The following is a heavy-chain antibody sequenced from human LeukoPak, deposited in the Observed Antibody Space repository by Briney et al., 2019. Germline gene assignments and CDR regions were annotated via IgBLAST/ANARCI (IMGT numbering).Heavy chain of an antibody. CDR3: ARSEDYGLDV. V-gene: IGHV1-2*02. Sequence: GASVTVSCKSSGYTFTGYFIHWVRQAPGQGLEWMGWINPKSGGTNYAQKFQGRVTMTGDTSISTTYMELTRLKSDDTAVYFCARSEDYGLDVWGQGTTVIVSS. CDR2: INPKSGGT. CDR1: GYTFTGYF. J-gene: IGHJ6*02.